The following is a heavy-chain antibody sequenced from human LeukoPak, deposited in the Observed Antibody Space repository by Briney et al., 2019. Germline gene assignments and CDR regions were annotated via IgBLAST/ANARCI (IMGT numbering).Heavy chain of an antibody. J-gene: IGHJ6*04. V-gene: IGHV5-10-1*01. Sequence: GESLKISCKGSGYSFTSYWISWVRQMPGKGLEWMGRIDPSGSYTNYSPSFQGHVTISADKSISTAYLQWSSLKASDTAMYYCARGDIVVVPAASHYYYGMDVWGKGTTVTVSS. CDR1: GYSFTSYW. CDR2: IDPSGSYT. CDR3: ARGDIVVVPAASHYYYGMDV. D-gene: IGHD2-2*01.